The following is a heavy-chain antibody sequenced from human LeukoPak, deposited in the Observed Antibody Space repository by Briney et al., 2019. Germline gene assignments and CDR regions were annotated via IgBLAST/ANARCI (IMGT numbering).Heavy chain of an antibody. CDR3: ARVGYSYGSTYYYYMDV. J-gene: IGHJ6*03. CDR1: GGSISSYY. Sequence: SETLSLTCTVSGGSISSYYWSWIRQPPGKGLEWIGYIYYSGSTNYNPSLKSRVTISVDTSKNQFSLKLSSVTAADTAVYYCARVGYSYGSTYYYYMDVWGKGTTVTVPS. V-gene: IGHV4-59*01. D-gene: IGHD5-18*01. CDR2: IYYSGST.